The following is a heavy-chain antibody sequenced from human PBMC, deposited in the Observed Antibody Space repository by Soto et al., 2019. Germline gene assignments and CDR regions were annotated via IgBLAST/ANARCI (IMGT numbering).Heavy chain of an antibody. CDR3: ARDSMSSASYYYYGLDV. V-gene: IGHV1-18*04. CDR2: ISAYNGNT. CDR1: GYTFTSYG. J-gene: IGHJ6*02. D-gene: IGHD6-6*01. Sequence: ASVQVSCKASGYTFTSYGISWVRQAPGQGLEWMGWISAYNGNTNYAQKLQGRVTMTTDTSTSTAYMELRSLRSDDTAVYYCARDSMSSASYYYYGLDVWGQGNTVTV.